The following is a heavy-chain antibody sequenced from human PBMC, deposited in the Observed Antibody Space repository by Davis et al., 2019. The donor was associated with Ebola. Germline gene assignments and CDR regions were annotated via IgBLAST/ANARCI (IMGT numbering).Heavy chain of an antibody. D-gene: IGHD2/OR15-2a*01. CDR2: VNQLGTA. V-gene: IGHV4-34*01. Sequence: MPSETLSLTCELSGGSIAGRQWSWVRQVTGRGLEWLGEVNQLGTAFYNPSLKSRLTISLERAKNQFSLKLASLTAADSGVYYCARARRNIILSRDFGMDVWSQGTTVAIYS. J-gene: IGHJ6*02. CDR1: GGSIAGRQ. CDR3: ARARRNIILSRDFGMDV.